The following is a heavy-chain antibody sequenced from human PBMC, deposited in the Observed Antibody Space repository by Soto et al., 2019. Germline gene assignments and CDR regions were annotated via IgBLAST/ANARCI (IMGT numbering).Heavy chain of an antibody. V-gene: IGHV5-51*01. Sequence: PGESLKLSCRGSGYTFAGYWIAWVRQMPGKGLELMGIIYPSDSDTRYRPSFQGQVTISADKSISSAYLQWSSLRASDTAMYYCARGGVSTRTFDYWGQGTPVTVSS. CDR2: IYPSDSDT. D-gene: IGHD3-3*01. J-gene: IGHJ4*02. CDR3: ARGGVSTRTFDY. CDR1: GYTFAGYW.